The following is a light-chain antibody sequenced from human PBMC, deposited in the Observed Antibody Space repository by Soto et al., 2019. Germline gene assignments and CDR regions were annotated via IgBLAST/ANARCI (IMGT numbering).Light chain of an antibody. CDR1: SSNLGSSY. CDR2: KNN. J-gene: IGLJ1*01. Sequence: QSVRTPPPSSSGTPGQRVTISCSGSSSNLGSSYVYWYQQLPGTAPKLLIYKNNQRPSGVPDRFSGSKSGTSAFLAISGLRSEDEADYYCAAWDDSLSGYVFGAGTKVTVL. V-gene: IGLV1-47*01. CDR3: AAWDDSLSGYV.